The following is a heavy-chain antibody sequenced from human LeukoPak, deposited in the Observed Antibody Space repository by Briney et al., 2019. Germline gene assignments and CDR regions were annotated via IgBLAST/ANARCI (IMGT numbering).Heavy chain of an antibody. Sequence: GGSLRLSCAASGFTVSSNYMSWVRQAPGKGLEWVSVIYSGGSTYYADSVKGRFTISRDNSKNTLYLQMNSLRAEDTAVYYCARVGAYCTSTSCLDYWGQGTLVTVSS. V-gene: IGHV3-53*01. J-gene: IGHJ4*02. CDR2: IYSGGST. CDR3: ARVGAYCTSTSCLDY. CDR1: GFTVSSNY. D-gene: IGHD2-2*01.